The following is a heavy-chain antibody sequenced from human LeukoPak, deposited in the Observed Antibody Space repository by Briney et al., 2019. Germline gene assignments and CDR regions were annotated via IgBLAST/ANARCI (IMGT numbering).Heavy chain of an antibody. Sequence: GGSLRLSCATSGFTFSSYTMTWVRQAPGKGLEYVSGIGTSAGSTIYADSVKGRFTISRDNSKNTVYLHMDSLRVEDTAVYYCAKDPNWDRGYWGQGTLVTDSP. CDR3: AKDPNWDRGY. CDR2: IGTSAGST. J-gene: IGHJ4*02. CDR1: GFTFSSYT. D-gene: IGHD3-10*01. V-gene: IGHV3-23*01.